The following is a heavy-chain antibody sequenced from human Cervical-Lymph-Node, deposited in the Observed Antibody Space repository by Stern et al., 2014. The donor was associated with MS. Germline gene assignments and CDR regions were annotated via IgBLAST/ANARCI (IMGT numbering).Heavy chain of an antibody. CDR1: GDTLNNYI. D-gene: IGHD5-18*01. Sequence: QVQLVQSGAEVKKPGSSVKVSCKASGDTLNNYIFSWVRQAPGQGLEWMGRVVPIDGVENYAQKFQDRVTISADKSTSTVYMELRSLRSEDTAIYYCAREDLADTAPSDFWGQGTLVTVSS. CDR3: AREDLADTAPSDF. V-gene: IGHV1-69*04. J-gene: IGHJ4*02. CDR2: VVPIDGVE.